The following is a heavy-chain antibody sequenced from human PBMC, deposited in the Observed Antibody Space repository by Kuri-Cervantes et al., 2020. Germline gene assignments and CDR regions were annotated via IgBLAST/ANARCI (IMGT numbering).Heavy chain of an antibody. V-gene: IGHV3-11*04. CDR3: AREMYSSGWYDAFDI. CDR2: ISSSSSTI. CDR1: GLTFSDYY. J-gene: IGHJ3*02. D-gene: IGHD6-19*01. Sequence: GGSLRLSCAASGLTFSDYYMSWIRQAPGKGLEWVSYISSSSSTIYYADSVKGRFTISRDNAKSSLYLQMNSLRDEDTAVYYCAREMYSSGWYDAFDIWGQGTMVTVSS.